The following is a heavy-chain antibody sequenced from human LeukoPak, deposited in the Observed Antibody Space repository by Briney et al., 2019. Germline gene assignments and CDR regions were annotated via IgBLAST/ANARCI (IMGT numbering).Heavy chain of an antibody. CDR3: ARQGFGAFDL. CDR2: ISSGSRYI. V-gene: IGHV3-21*01. J-gene: IGHJ3*01. D-gene: IGHD2-15*01. Sequence: GGSLRLSCAASGFTFSTYTLNWVRQAPGKGLEWVPSISSGSRYIYYADSVKGRFTISRDGAKNSLYLQMDSLRAEDTAVYHCARQGFGAFDLWGQGTMVTVSS. CDR1: GFTFSTYT.